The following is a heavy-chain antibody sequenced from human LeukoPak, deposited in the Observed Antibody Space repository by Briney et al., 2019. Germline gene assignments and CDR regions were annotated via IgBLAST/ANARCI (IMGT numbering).Heavy chain of an antibody. J-gene: IGHJ4*02. V-gene: IGHV4-61*01. D-gene: IGHD1-26*01. CDR3: ARAHIVGATVDY. CDR1: GGSVSSGSYY. CDR2: IYYSGST. Sequence: SETLSLTCTVSGGSVSSGSYYWSWIRQPPGKGLEWIGYIYYSGSTNYNPSLKSRVTISVDTSKNQFSLRLNSVAAADTAVYFCARAHIVGATVDYWGQGTLVTVSS.